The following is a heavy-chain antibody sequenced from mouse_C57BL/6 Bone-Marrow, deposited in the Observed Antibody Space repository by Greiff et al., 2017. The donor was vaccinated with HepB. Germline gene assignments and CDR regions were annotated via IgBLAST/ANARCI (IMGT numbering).Heavy chain of an antibody. Sequence: EVQVVESGGGLVQPGGSLKLSCAASGFTFSDYYMYWVRQTPEKRLEWVAYISNGGGSTYYPDTVKGRFTISRDNAKNTLYLQMSRLKSEDTAMYYCARPTGRAMDYWGQGTSVTVSS. CDR3: ARPTGRAMDY. J-gene: IGHJ4*01. CDR2: ISNGGGST. D-gene: IGHD4-1*01. CDR1: GFTFSDYY. V-gene: IGHV5-12*01.